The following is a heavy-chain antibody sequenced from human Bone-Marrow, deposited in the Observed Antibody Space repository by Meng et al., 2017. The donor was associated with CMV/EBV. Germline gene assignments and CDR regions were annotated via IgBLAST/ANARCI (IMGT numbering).Heavy chain of an antibody. Sequence: GGSLRLSCAASGFAFDNYDMHWVRQAPGKGLEWVSSIDVSDETYYLGAVEGRFTISRESAKNSLDLQMNNMIVGDTAVYYCARGRLYDSSSGYSHHDSFDLWGQGTTVTVSS. CDR2: IDVSDET. V-gene: IGHV3-13*01. CDR3: ARGRLYDSSSGYSHHDSFDL. D-gene: IGHD3-3*01. CDR1: GFAFDNYD. J-gene: IGHJ6*02.